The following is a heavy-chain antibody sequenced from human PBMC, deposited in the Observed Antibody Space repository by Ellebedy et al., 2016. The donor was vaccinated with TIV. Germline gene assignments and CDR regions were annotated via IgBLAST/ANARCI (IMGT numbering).Heavy chain of an antibody. Sequence: GGSLRLSCVASGFTFHEYGMHWVRQAPGKGLEWVAGISGNSGKLGYADSVKGRFTISRDNAKNSLYLQMNSLRAEDTAVYYCARPRGYSYGGFDYWGQGTLVTVSS. CDR2: ISGNSGKL. CDR3: ARPRGYSYGGFDY. J-gene: IGHJ4*02. D-gene: IGHD5-18*01. CDR1: GFTFHEYG. V-gene: IGHV3-9*01.